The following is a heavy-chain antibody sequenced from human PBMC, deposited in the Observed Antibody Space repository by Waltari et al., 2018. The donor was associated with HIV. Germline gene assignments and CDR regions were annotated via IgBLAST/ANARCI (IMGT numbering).Heavy chain of an antibody. D-gene: IGHD1-26*01. V-gene: IGHV4-59*01. CDR1: GGSISSYY. CDR3: ARDVGEEPRVGDFYYYAMDV. Sequence: QVRLQESGPGLVKPLETLSLSCSVSGGSISSYYWSWIRQSPGKGLEWIGYIYDSGITKYNPSLNSRVTISVDTSKNQFSLKLNSVTAADTAVYYCARDVGEEPRVGDFYYYAMDVWGQGTTVTVSS. CDR2: IYDSGIT. J-gene: IGHJ6*02.